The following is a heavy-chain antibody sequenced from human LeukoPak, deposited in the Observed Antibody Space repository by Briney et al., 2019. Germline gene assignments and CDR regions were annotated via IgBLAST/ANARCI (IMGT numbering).Heavy chain of an antibody. J-gene: IGHJ4*02. D-gene: IGHD4-23*01. CDR1: GGFISSYY. V-gene: IGHV4-4*07. CDR2: IHTSGST. Sequence: PSETLSLTCTVSGGFISSYYWNWIRQPAGKGLEWIGHIHTSGSTNSNPSLRSRLTMSIDTSKNQFSLKLSSVTAADTAVYYCARPVVTTAEYYFHYWGQGTLVTVSS. CDR3: ARPVVTTAEYYFHY.